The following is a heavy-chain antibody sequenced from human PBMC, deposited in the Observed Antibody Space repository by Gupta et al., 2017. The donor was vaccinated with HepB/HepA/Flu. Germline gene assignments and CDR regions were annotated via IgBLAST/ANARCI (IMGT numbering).Heavy chain of an antibody. J-gene: IGHJ4*02. CDR2: IDWDDDK. CDR3: VRSDCGSLID. D-gene: IGHD3-10*01. V-gene: IGHV2-70*11. Sequence: RVTLKESGPALVKPTQTLTLTCSFSGFSLSTSGMRVSWIRQSPGKTPEWLARIDWDDDKHYRTSLETRLTISKDTSKNPVVLRMTNMDPVDTATYYCVRSDCGSLIDWGQGTPVTVSS. CDR1: GFSLSTSGMR.